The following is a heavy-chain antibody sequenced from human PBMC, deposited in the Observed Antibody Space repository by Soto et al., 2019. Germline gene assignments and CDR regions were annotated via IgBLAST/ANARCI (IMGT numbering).Heavy chain of an antibody. CDR3: AKRPRALLTFDY. Sequence: EVQLVDSGGGLVQPGGSLRLSWAASGFIFSNYVMSWVRQAPGKGLEWVSSISDSGGTSYYADSVKGRFTISRDNSKNTLYLQMNSLIAEDTAIYYWAKRPRALLTFDYCGQGTLVTVSS. CDR1: GFIFSNYV. V-gene: IGHV3-23*04. J-gene: IGHJ4*02. D-gene: IGHD1-26*01. CDR2: ISDSGGTS.